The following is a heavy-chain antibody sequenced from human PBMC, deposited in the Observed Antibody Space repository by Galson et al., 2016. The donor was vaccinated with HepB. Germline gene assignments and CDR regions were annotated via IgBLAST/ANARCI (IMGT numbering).Heavy chain of an antibody. Sequence: SETLSLTCTVSGGSISSRSYYWGWTRQPPGKGLEWIGTIDYSGTTYYNPSLKSRATMSVDTSKNQFSLKLSSVTAADTAVYYCVRLLEKKGDYYYYGMDVWGHGTTVTVSS. CDR3: VRLLEKKGDYYYYGMDV. J-gene: IGHJ6*02. CDR2: IDYSGTT. CDR1: GGSISSRSYY. D-gene: IGHD1-1*01. V-gene: IGHV4-39*01.